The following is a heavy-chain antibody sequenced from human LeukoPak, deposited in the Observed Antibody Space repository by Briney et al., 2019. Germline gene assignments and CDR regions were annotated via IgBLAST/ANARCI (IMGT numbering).Heavy chain of an antibody. CDR3: VRLGGNYEY. J-gene: IGHJ4*02. D-gene: IGHD1-26*01. CDR2: IIPDGSST. CDR1: GLPFSSYW. Sequence: PGGSLRLSCAASGLPFSSYWMHWVRQAPGEGLVWVSVIIPDGSSTTYADSVKGRFTISRDNAKNTLYLQMNSLRAEDTAIYYCVRLGGNYEYWGQGTLVPVSS. V-gene: IGHV3-74*01.